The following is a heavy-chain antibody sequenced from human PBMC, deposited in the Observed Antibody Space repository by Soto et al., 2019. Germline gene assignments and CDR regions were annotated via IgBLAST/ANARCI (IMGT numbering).Heavy chain of an antibody. CDR2: ISANGGST. J-gene: IGHJ5*02. CDR3: ARGFATGVWFFAP. CDR1: GFTFSSCG. V-gene: IGHV3-64*01. D-gene: IGHD2-21*01. Sequence: EVQLVESGGGLVQPGGSLRLSCVASGFTFSSCGMHWVRQSPGKGLEYVSAISANGGSTFYANSVKGRFTVSRDNSKNTLYLQMGSLRVEDMAGYYCARGFATGVWFFAPWGKVTLFNFSS.